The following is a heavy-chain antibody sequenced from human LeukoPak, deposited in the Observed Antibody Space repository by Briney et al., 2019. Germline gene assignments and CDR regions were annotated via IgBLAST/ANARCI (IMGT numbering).Heavy chain of an antibody. D-gene: IGHD6-19*01. CDR1: GYTFTGYY. CDR3: ARDGSGWYSGYDY. J-gene: IGHJ4*02. V-gene: IGHV1-2*04. CDR2: INPNSGGT. Sequence: ASVKVSCKASGYTFTGYYMHWVRQAPGQGLEWMGWINPNSGGTNYAQKFQGWVTMTRDTSISTAYMELSRLRSDDTAVYYCARDGSGWYSGYDYWGQGTLVTVSS.